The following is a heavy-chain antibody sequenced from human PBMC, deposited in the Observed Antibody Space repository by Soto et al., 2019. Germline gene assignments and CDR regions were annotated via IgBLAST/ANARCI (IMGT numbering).Heavy chain of an antibody. Sequence: ASAQRSCRVSGDIFSSSGISRVRQEAGQGREWMGWIRAYNGNKTYARNLQGRVILTTDKYTYKAYMEQRSMQSDDTAVYYCARRVGTDLYPPGAVFDSWGQGTLVTVSS. CDR1: GDIFSSSG. CDR3: ARRVGTDLYPPGAVFDS. V-gene: IGHV1-18*01. J-gene: IGHJ4*02. D-gene: IGHD3-16*01. CDR2: IRAYNGNK.